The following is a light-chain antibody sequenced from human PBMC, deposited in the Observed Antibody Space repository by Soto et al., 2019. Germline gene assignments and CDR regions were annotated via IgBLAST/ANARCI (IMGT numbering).Light chain of an antibody. V-gene: IGKV1-27*01. J-gene: IGKJ4*01. CDR2: AAS. Sequence: DIPMTQSPPSLSASIGDRVTITCRASQDIDKYLGWYQQKPGEVPKLLIFAASTLQSGVPYRFSGSGSGTDFTLTISGLQPEDVATYYCQQCKSAPLSFGGGTKVELK. CDR3: QQCKSAPLS. CDR1: QDIDKY.